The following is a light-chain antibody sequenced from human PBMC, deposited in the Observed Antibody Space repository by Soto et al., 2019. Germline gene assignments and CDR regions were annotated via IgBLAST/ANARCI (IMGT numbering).Light chain of an antibody. CDR2: SNN. Sequence: SALTQPPSASGIPGQRVTISCSGSSSNIGSNTVNWYQQLPGTAPKLLIYSNNQRPSGVPDRFSGSKSGTSPSLAISGLQSEDEADYYCAAWDDSLNGPSCVFGTGPKVTVL. CDR3: AAWDDSLNGPSCV. V-gene: IGLV1-44*01. J-gene: IGLJ1*01. CDR1: SSNIGSNT.